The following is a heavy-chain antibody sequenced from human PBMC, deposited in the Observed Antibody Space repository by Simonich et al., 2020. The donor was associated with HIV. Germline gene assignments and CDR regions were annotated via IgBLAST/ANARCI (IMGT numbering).Heavy chain of an antibody. Sequence: QVQLVESGGGVVQPGRSLRLFCAASGFTFSSYAMHWVRQAPGKGLEWVAVISYDGSNKYYADSVKGRFTISRDNSKNTLYLQMNSLRAEDTAVYYCAKDRYYNFWSGYYDYWGQGTLVTVSS. V-gene: IGHV3-30*07. D-gene: IGHD3-3*01. CDR3: AKDRYYNFWSGYYDY. J-gene: IGHJ4*02. CDR1: GFTFSSYA. CDR2: ISYDGSNK.